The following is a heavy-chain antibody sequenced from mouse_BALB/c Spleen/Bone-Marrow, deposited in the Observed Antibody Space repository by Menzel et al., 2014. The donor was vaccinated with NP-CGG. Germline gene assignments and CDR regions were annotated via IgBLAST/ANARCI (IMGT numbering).Heavy chain of an antibody. D-gene: IGHD1-2*01. V-gene: IGHV1S81*02. CDR2: INPRNGRT. CDR3: AREAYYGPDY. Sequence: QPSGAELVKPGASVKLSCKASGYTFTSYWMEWVKQRPGQGLERIGEINPRNGRTNYNEKFKSKATLTVDKSSXTAYMQLSSLTSEDSAVYYCAREAYYGPDYWGQGTTLTVSS. CDR1: GYTFTSYW. J-gene: IGHJ2*01.